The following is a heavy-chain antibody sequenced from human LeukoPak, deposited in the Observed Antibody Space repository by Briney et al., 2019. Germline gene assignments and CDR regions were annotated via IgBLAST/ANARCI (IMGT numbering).Heavy chain of an antibody. J-gene: IGHJ4*02. D-gene: IGHD2-2*01. CDR2: IYSGGST. CDR1: GFTVSSNY. Sequence: GGSLRLSCAASGFTVSSNYMSWVRQAPGKGLEWVSVIYSGGSTYYADSVKGRFTISRDNSKNTLYLQMNSLRAEDTAVYYCARGLIVVVPAGKGSFDYWGQGTLVTVSS. V-gene: IGHV3-66*02. CDR3: ARGLIVVVPAGKGSFDY.